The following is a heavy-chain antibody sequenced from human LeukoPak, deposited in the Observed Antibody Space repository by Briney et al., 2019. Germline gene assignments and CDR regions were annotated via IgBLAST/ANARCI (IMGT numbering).Heavy chain of an antibody. V-gene: IGHV3-23*01. D-gene: IGHD4-17*01. CDR3: AKDGGDYEEYYFDY. CDR2: IIDVGDT. CDR1: GFTLSEHA. Sequence: GSLRLSCAVSGFTLSEHAMSWVRQAPGEGLEWVSGIIDVGDTCYADSVKGRFTISRDSSKNTLYLQMNSLRAEDTAVYYCAKDGGDYEEYYFDYWGQGTLVTVSS. J-gene: IGHJ4*02.